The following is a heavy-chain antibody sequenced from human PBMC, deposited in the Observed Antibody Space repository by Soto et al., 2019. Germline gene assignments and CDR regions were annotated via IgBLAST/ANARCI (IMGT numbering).Heavy chain of an antibody. D-gene: IGHD2-8*01. CDR3: ARDHRNGTDGFDI. V-gene: IGHV1-18*01. Sequence: QVQLVQSGAEVKKPGASVKVSCKASGYTFTSFGISWVRQAPGQGVEWMGWISAYNGNTNYAENLEGRVTMTTDTSTSTAYMELRSLRFDDTAVYYCARDHRNGTDGFDIKGQRTMVSVSS. CDR2: ISAYNGNT. CDR1: GYTFTSFG. J-gene: IGHJ3*02.